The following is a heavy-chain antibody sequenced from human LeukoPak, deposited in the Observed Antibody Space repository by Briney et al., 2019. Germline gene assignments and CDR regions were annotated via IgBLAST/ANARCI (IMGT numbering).Heavy chain of an antibody. Sequence: PGGSLRLSCAASGFTFSGSAMHWVRQASGKGLEWVGRIRSKANSYATAYAASVKGRFTISRDDSKNTAYLQMNSLKTEDTAVYYCTSSSYYDSSGYPFDYWGQGTLVTVSS. V-gene: IGHV3-73*01. CDR2: IRSKANSYAT. CDR1: GFTFSGSA. D-gene: IGHD3-22*01. CDR3: TSSSYYDSSGYPFDY. J-gene: IGHJ4*02.